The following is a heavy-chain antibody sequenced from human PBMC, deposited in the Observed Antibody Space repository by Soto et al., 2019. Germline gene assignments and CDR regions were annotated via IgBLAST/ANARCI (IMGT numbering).Heavy chain of an antibody. D-gene: IGHD3-10*01. V-gene: IGHV4-34*01. CDR3: ARLSLTMARGGYNWFDP. J-gene: IGHJ5*02. CDR1: GGSFSGYY. Sequence: PSETLSLTCAVYGGSFSGYYWSWIRQPPGKGLEWIGEINHSGSTNYNPSLKSRVTISVDTSKNQFSLKLSSVTAADTAVYYCARLSLTMARGGYNWFDPWGQGTLVTVSS. CDR2: INHSGST.